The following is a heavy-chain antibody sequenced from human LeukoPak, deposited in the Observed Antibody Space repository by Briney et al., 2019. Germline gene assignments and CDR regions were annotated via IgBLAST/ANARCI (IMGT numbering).Heavy chain of an antibody. Sequence: GGSLRLSCAASGFTFSSYWMSWVRQAPGKGLEWVANIKQDGSEKYCVDSVKGRFTISRDNAKNSLYLQMNSLRAEDTAVYYCARSPVVYYYYGMDVWGQGTTVTVSS. CDR1: GFTFSSYW. V-gene: IGHV3-7*01. CDR2: IKQDGSEK. J-gene: IGHJ6*02. CDR3: ARSPVVYYYYGMDV.